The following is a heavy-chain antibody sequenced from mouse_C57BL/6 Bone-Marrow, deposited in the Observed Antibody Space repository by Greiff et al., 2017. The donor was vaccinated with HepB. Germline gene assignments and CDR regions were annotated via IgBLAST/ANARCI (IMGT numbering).Heavy chain of an antibody. CDR2: ISDGGSYT. CDR3: ARRLTGGG. V-gene: IGHV5-4*01. Sequence: VQLKESGGGLVKPGGSLKLSCAASGFTFSSYAMSWVRQTPEKRLEWVATISDGGSYTYYPDNVKGRFTISRDNAKNNLYLQMSHLKSEDTAMYYCARRLTGGGWGQGTLVAVSA. D-gene: IGHD4-1*01. CDR1: GFTFSSYA. J-gene: IGHJ3*01.